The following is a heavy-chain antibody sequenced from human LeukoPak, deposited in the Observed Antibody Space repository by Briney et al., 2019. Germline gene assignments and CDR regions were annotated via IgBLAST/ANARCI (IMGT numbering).Heavy chain of an antibody. CDR2: ISGSGGST. CDR1: GFNFSSYA. V-gene: IGHV3-23*01. CDR3: AKDREVLWFGEFHPVSADI. J-gene: IGHJ3*02. D-gene: IGHD3-10*01. Sequence: PGGSLRLSCAASGFNFSSYAMSWVRRAPGKGLEWVSAISGSGGSTYYADSVKGRFTISRDNSKNTLYLQMNSLRAEDTAVYYCAKDREVLWFGEFHPVSADIWGQGTMVTVSS.